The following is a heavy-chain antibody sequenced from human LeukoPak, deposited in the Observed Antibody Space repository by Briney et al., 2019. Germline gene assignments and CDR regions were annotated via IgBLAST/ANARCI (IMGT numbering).Heavy chain of an antibody. V-gene: IGHV1-2*02. J-gene: IGHJ6*03. CDR3: AADLIGDCSSTSCYTDYYYYYYMDV. CDR1: GYTFTGYY. CDR2: INPNSGGT. Sequence: ASVKVSCKASGYTFTGYYMHWVRQAPGQGLEWMGWINPNSGGTNYAQKFQGRVTMTRDTSISTAYMELSRLRSDDTAVYYCAADLIGDCSSTSCYTDYYYYYYMDVWGKGTTVTVSS. D-gene: IGHD2-2*02.